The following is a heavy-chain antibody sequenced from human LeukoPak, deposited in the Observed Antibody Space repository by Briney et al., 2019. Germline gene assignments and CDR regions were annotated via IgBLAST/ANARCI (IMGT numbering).Heavy chain of an antibody. Sequence: PGGSLRLSCAASGFTFISYAMSWVRQAPVKGLEWVSIISGSGGSTYYADSVKGRFTISRDNSKNTLYLQMNSLRAEDTAVYYCAKAFTIRVVGATAPFDYWGQGTLVTVSS. CDR2: ISGSGGST. D-gene: IGHD1-26*01. J-gene: IGHJ4*02. V-gene: IGHV3-23*01. CDR3: AKAFTIRVVGATAPFDY. CDR1: GFTFISYA.